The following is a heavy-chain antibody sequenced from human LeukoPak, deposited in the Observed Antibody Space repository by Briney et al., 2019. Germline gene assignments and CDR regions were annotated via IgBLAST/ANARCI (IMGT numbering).Heavy chain of an antibody. CDR2: INFSGNT. Sequence: SETLSLTCAVYGGSFSGYYWSWIRQPPGNGLEWVGEINFSGNTNYNPSLKSRVTISVDTSKNQFTLKLSSVTAADTAVYYSAREQGWQWLVGYYYYYGMDVWGQGTTVTASS. D-gene: IGHD6-19*01. J-gene: IGHJ6*02. CDR1: GGSFSGYY. CDR3: AREQGWQWLVGYYYYYGMDV. V-gene: IGHV4-34*01.